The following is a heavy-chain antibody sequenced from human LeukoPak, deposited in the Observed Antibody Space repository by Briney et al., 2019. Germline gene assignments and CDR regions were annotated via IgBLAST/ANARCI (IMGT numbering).Heavy chain of an antibody. CDR1: GYTVTSYG. CDR3: ARDRYSSSWSPYYFDY. Sequence: ASVKVSCKASGYTVTSYGISWVRQAPGQGLEWMGWISAYNGNTNYAQKLQGRVTMTTDTSTSTAYMKLRSLRSDDTAVYYCARDRYSSSWSPYYFDYWGQGTLVTVSS. CDR2: ISAYNGNT. V-gene: IGHV1-18*01. J-gene: IGHJ4*02. D-gene: IGHD6-13*01.